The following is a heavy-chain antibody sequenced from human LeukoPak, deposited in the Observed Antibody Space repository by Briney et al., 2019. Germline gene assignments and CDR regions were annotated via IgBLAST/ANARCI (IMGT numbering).Heavy chain of an antibody. D-gene: IGHD3-3*01. CDR1: GGSISSGSYY. Sequence: SRPLSLPCTVPGGSISSGSYYGSWIRQPAGKGLEGIGPIYTSGSTNYNPSLKSRVTISVETPKNHSSLKLSSLPAADTPLYYCARLRSGVTIFGVVLKERYYYYMDVWGKGTTVTVSS. J-gene: IGHJ6*03. CDR2: IYTSGST. V-gene: IGHV4-61*02. CDR3: ARLRSGVTIFGVVLKERYYYYMDV.